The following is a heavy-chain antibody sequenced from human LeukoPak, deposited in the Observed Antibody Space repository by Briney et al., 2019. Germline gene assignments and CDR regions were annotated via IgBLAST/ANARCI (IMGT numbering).Heavy chain of an antibody. D-gene: IGHD3-22*01. CDR3: ARVAACDSSGYLFEN. J-gene: IGHJ4*02. V-gene: IGHV3-74*01. Sequence: PGGSLRLSYAASGFTFSVYWIHWARLAPGKGLVWVSRINSDGSSTSYADSVKGRFTISRENAKNTLYLQLNSLRGEDTAVYYCARVAACDSSGYLFENWGQGTLVTVSS. CDR2: INSDGSST. CDR1: GFTFSVYW.